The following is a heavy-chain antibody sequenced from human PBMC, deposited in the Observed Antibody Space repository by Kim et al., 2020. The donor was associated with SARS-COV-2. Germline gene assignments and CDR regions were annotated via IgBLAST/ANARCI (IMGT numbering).Heavy chain of an antibody. CDR1: GGSFSGYY. CDR3: ARGGCTNGVCYTGGNWVDP. J-gene: IGHJ5*02. Sequence: SETLSLTCAVYGGSFSGYYWSWIRQPPGKGLEWIGEINHSGSTNYNPSLKSRVTISVDTSKNQFSLKLSSVTAADTAVYYCARGGCTNGVCYTGGNWVDPWGQGTLVTVSS. V-gene: IGHV4-34*01. D-gene: IGHD2-8*01. CDR2: INHSGST.